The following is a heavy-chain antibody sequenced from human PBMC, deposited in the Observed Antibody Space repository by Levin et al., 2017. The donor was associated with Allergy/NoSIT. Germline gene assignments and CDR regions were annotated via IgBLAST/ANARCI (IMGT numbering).Heavy chain of an antibody. D-gene: IGHD3-10*01. V-gene: IGHV4-4*02. CDR3: ARLVTLIQGVNSEYYYDGMDV. CDR2: IYHSGST. CDR1: GGSISSSNW. Sequence: KPSETLSLTCAVSGGSISSSNWWSWVRQPPGKGLEWIGEIYHSGSTNYNPSLKSRVTISVDKSKNQFSLKLSSVTAADTAVYYCARLVTLIQGVNSEYYYDGMDVWGQGTTVTVSS. J-gene: IGHJ6*02.